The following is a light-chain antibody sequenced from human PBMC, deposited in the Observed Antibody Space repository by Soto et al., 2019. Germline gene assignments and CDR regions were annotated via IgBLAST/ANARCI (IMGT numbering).Light chain of an antibody. V-gene: IGKV1-5*01. CDR1: QRVDRW. J-gene: IGKJ1*01. CDR2: DAS. CDR3: QQYKDYTYT. Sequence: DIQMTQSPATLSASVGDRVTITRRASQRVDRWLAWYQQKPGKAPKLLISDASTLESGVPSRFSGSGSVTEFTLAIASLQPDDFATYYCQQYKDYTYTFGQGSKVDIK.